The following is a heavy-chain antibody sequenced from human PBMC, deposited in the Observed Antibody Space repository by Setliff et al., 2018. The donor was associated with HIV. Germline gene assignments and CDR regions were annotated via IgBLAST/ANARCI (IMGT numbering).Heavy chain of an antibody. CDR2: IYLSEST. V-gene: IGHV4-38-2*02. Sequence: SETLSLTCTVSGGSISSGYYWGWVRQPPGKGLEWIGSIYLSESTYYNPSLKSRVTISVDTSKNQFSLKLSSVTAADTAVYYCAKDQGSISIHYFDYWGQGTLVTVSS. CDR1: GGSISSGYY. CDR3: AKDQGSISIHYFDY. J-gene: IGHJ4*02. D-gene: IGHD3-3*02.